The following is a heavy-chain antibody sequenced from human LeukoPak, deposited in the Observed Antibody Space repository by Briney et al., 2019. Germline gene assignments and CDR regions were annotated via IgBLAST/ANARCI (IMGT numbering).Heavy chain of an antibody. CDR2: ISNDGSGK. CDR1: GFTFSSYG. CDR3: AKDRYSYAFEYSDS. D-gene: IGHD5-18*01. J-gene: IGHJ4*02. Sequence: GGPLRLSCAASGFTFSSYGMHWVRQAPGKGLDWVAVISNDGSGKYYADSVKGRFTISRDNSKNTLSLQVSSLRTEDTAVYYCAKDRYSYAFEYSDSWGQGTLVTVSS. V-gene: IGHV3-30*18.